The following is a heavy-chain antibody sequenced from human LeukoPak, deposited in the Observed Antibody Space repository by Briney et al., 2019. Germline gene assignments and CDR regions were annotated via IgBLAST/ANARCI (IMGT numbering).Heavy chain of an antibody. Sequence: TEGSLRLSCAASGFTFSSYWMHWVRQAPGKGLVWVSRINSDGSSTSYADSVKGRFTISRDNAKNTLYLQMNSLRAEDTAVYYCAREGLIVGATCFDYWGQGTLVTVSS. CDR1: GFTFSSYW. CDR3: AREGLIVGATCFDY. CDR2: INSDGSST. V-gene: IGHV3-74*01. J-gene: IGHJ4*02. D-gene: IGHD1-26*01.